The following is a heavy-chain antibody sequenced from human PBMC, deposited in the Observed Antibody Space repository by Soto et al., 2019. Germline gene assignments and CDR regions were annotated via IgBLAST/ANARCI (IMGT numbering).Heavy chain of an antibody. CDR2: ISGNSGSI. CDR3: AKEHFVVGATRRGAFDI. D-gene: IGHD1-26*01. CDR1: GFTFDDYA. Sequence: EVQLVESGGGLVQPGRSLRLSCAASGFTFDDYAMHWVRQAPGKGLEWVSGISGNSGSIGYADSVKGRFTISRDNAKNSLYLQMNSLRAEDTALYYCAKEHFVVGATRRGAFDIWGQGTMVTVSS. J-gene: IGHJ3*02. V-gene: IGHV3-9*01.